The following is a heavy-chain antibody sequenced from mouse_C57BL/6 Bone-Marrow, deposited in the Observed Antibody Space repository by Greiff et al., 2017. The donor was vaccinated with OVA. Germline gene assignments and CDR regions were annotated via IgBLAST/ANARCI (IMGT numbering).Heavy chain of an antibody. CDR2: IDPETGGT. V-gene: IGHV1-15*01. D-gene: IGHD5-1*01. Sequence: QVQLQQSGAELVRPGASVTLSCKASGYTFTDYEMHWVKQTPVHGLEWIGAIDPETGGTAYNQKFKGKAILTADKSSSTAYMKLRSRTSEDAAVDYCTRSFSTSGESDYWGQGTTLTLSS. CDR1: GYTFTDYE. CDR3: TRSFSTSGESDY. J-gene: IGHJ2*01.